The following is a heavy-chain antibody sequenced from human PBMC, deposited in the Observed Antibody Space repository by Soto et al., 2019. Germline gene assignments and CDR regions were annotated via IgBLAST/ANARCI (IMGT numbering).Heavy chain of an antibody. V-gene: IGHV1-69*13. Sequence: SVKVSCKASGGTFSSYAISWVRQAPGQGLEWMGGIIPIFGTANYAQKFQGRVTITADEFTSTAYMELSSLRSEDTAVYYCGRFFRPQQWDRGLEKYYFVLDVWGQGTPVPVS. CDR3: GRFFRPQQWDRGLEKYYFVLDV. CDR2: IIPIFGTA. J-gene: IGHJ6*02. D-gene: IGHD6-19*01. CDR1: GGTFSSYA.